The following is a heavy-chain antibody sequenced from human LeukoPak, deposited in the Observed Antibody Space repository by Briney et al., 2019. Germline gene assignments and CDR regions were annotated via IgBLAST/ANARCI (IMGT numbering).Heavy chain of an antibody. V-gene: IGHV4-39*07. CDR3: ARDGGTVTTIDY. D-gene: IGHD4-17*01. CDR2: IYYSGST. CDR1: GGSISSSSYY. J-gene: IGHJ4*02. Sequence: SETLSLTCTVSGGSISSSSYYWGWIRQPPGKGLEWIGSIYYSGSTYYNPSLKSRVTISVDTSKNQFSLKLSSVTAADTAVYYCARDGGTVTTIDYWGQGTLVTVSS.